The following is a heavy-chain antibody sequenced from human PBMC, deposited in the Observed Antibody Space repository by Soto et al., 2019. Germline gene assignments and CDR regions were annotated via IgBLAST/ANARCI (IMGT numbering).Heavy chain of an antibody. D-gene: IGHD2-15*01. CDR2: IYYNGNI. CDR3: ASGGWSHGT. V-gene: IGHV4-59*11. J-gene: IGHJ4*02. Sequence: QVQLQESGPRLVKPSETLSLMCTVSGGSLNNQYWSWIRQPPGKGLEWSGYIYYNGNINYNPSFESRVTFSVDTSKNQFALRLTSVTADDTAVYYCASGGWSHGTWGRGILVTVSS. CDR1: GGSLNNQY.